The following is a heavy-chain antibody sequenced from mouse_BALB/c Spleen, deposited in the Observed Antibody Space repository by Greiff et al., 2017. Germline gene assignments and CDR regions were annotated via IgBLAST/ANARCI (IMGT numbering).Heavy chain of an antibody. D-gene: IGHD2-1*01. CDR2: ISYSGST. Sequence: EVKLVESGPGLVKPSQSLSLTCTVTGYSITSDYAWNWIRQFPGNKLEWMGYISYSGSTSYNPSLKSRISITRDTSKNQFFLQLNSVTTEDTATYYCARYYGNWLAYWGQGTLVTVSA. CDR3: ARYYGNWLAY. V-gene: IGHV3-2*02. CDR1: GYSITSDYA. J-gene: IGHJ3*01.